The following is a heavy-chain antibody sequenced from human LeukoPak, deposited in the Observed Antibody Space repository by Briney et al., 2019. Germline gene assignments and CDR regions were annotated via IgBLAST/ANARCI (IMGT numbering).Heavy chain of an antibody. D-gene: IGHD5-24*01. Sequence: SETLSLTCTVSGGSVTDYYWSWIRQSPGKGLEWIGYIYYTGTSYNPSLKSRVTISADTSKNQFSLKLISVTAADTAVYYCARDPARDGYNLDAFDIWGQGTMVTVSS. CDR1: GGSVTDYY. CDR2: IYYTGT. J-gene: IGHJ3*02. V-gene: IGHV4-59*02. CDR3: ARDPARDGYNLDAFDI.